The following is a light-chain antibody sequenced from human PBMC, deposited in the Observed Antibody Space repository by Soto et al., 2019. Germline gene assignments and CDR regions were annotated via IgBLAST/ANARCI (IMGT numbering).Light chain of an antibody. CDR1: QSVSSN. V-gene: IGKV3-15*01. J-gene: IGKJ1*01. CDR3: QQYNNWPPWT. Sequence: IGMSQSAATLSVSPGERATLSFSASQSVSSNLAWYQQKPGQAPRLLIYGASTRATGIPARFSGSGSGTEFTLTISSLQSEDFAVYYCQQYNNWPPWTFGQGTNVDIK. CDR2: GAS.